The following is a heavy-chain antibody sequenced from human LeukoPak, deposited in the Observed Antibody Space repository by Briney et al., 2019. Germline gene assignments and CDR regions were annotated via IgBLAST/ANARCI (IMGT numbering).Heavy chain of an antibody. CDR2: ISSSSGYI. CDR1: GFIFSSYS. Sequence: PGGSLRLSCAASGFIFSSYSMNWVRQAPGKGLEWVSSISSSSGYIYYADSVKGRFTISRDNAKNSLYVQMNSLRAEDTAVYYCARVRDYGDYVGVFDYWGQGTLVTVSS. CDR3: ARVRDYGDYVGVFDY. J-gene: IGHJ4*02. D-gene: IGHD4-17*01. V-gene: IGHV3-21*01.